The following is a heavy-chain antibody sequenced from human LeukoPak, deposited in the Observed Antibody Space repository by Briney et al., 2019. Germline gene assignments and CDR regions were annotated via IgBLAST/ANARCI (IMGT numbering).Heavy chain of an antibody. CDR1: GGSISSYY. D-gene: IGHD3-22*01. CDR2: IYYTGST. CDR3: ARRISGYSSYYYYYMDV. V-gene: IGHV4-59*01. J-gene: IGHJ6*03. Sequence: ASEILSLTCTVPGGSISSYYCSWIRQPPGKGLEWIGYIYYTGSTNYNLSLKSLVTISVDTTTNQFSLKLTSVTAASMPVYTWARRISGYSSYYYYYMDVWGKGATVTVSS.